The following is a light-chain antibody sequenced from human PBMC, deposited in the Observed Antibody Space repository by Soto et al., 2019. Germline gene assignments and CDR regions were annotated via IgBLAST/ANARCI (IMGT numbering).Light chain of an antibody. CDR3: SSYTSNSAVV. Sequence: QSALTQPASVSGSPGQSITISCTGTSSDVGGYNYVSWYQQYPGKAPKLMIYDVSNRPSGVSNRFSGSKSGNTASLTISGPQAEDEADYYCSSYTSNSAVVFGGGTKVTVL. V-gene: IGLV2-14*01. CDR1: SSDVGGYNY. J-gene: IGLJ3*02. CDR2: DVS.